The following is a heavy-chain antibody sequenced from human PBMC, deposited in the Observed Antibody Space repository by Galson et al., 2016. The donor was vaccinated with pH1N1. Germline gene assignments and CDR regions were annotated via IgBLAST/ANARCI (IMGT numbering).Heavy chain of an antibody. D-gene: IGHD5-24*01. J-gene: IGHJ4*02. CDR3: ASHSLRDGYNLYYFDY. CDR1: GGTFSFYS. V-gene: IGHV1-69*13. CDR2: IIPIFGTP. Sequence: SVKVSCKASGGTFSFYSFSWLRQAPGQGLEWMGGIIPIFGTPNYAQKFQGRVAITADESSSTAYMELSGLRSEDTAVYYCASHSLRDGYNLYYFDYWGQGTLVTVSS.